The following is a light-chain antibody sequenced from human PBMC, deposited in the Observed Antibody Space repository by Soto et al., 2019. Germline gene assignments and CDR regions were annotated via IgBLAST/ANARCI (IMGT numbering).Light chain of an antibody. CDR2: DVS. J-gene: IGLJ1*01. CDR1: SSDVGGYNY. CDR3: CSFTYIKTVG. Sequence: QSGLTQPRSVSGSPGQSVTVSCTGTSSDVGGYNYVPWYQQHPGKAPKLMIYDVSKRPSGVPDRFSGSKSGNTASLTVSDLQAGDEADYFCCSFTYIKTVGFGGGTKVTVL. V-gene: IGLV2-11*01.